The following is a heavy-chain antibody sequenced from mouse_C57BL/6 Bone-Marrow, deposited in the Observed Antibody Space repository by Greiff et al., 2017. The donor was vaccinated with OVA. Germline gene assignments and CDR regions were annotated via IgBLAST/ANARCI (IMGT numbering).Heavy chain of an antibody. V-gene: IGHV1-69*01. Sequence: QVHVKQPGAELVMPGASVKLSCKASGYTFTSYWMHWVKQRPGQGLEWIGEIDPSDSYTNYNQKFKGKSTLTVDKSSSTAYMQLSSLTSEDSAVYYCARGGYYGRDFDYWGQGTTLTVSS. CDR2: IDPSDSYT. CDR3: ARGGYYGRDFDY. D-gene: IGHD1-1*01. J-gene: IGHJ2*01. CDR1: GYTFTSYW.